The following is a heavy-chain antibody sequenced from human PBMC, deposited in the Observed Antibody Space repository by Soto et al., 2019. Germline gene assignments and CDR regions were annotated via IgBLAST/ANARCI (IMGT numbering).Heavy chain of an antibody. J-gene: IGHJ5*02. CDR3: VRARGRLGVGLSNWFDP. CDR1: GFTFSSYS. CDR2: ISSSSSAI. V-gene: IGHV3-48*02. D-gene: IGHD1-26*01. Sequence: EVQLVESGGGLVQPGGSLRVSCAASGFTFSSYSMNWVRQAPGKGLEWVSYISSSSSAIHYADSVKGRFTISRDNAKNSLYLQMNSLRDEDTAMYYCVRARGRLGVGLSNWFDPWGQGTLVTVSS.